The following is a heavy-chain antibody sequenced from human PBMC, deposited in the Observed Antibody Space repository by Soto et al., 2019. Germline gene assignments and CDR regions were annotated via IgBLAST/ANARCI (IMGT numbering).Heavy chain of an antibody. Sequence: APVKLSRKASGYTFTSYGISWVRQAPGQWLEWMGWISAYNFSTNYAQKLKGRVTSTTGTSTSTPYMELRSLRSDDTAVYYCARDTAMAAPDEACDYYYGRDVMRKGTTV. V-gene: IGHV1-18*01. CDR2: ISAYNFST. CDR1: GYTFTSYG. D-gene: IGHD5-18*01. J-gene: IGHJ6*04. CDR3: ARDTAMAAPDEACDYYYGRDV.